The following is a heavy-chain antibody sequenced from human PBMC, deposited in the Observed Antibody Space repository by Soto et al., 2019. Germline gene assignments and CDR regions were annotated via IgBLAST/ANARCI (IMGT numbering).Heavy chain of an antibody. J-gene: IGHJ2*01. D-gene: IGHD4-17*01. CDR2: IYYSGST. V-gene: IGHV4-59*01. CDR1: GGSISSYY. Sequence: QVQLQESGPGLVKPSETLSLTCTVSGGSISSYYWSWIWQPPGKGLEWIGYIYYSGSTNYNPSLKSRVTISEDTSKNQFPLKLSVVTAADTAVYYWARSDYGDYSWGRYFDLWGRGTLVTVSS. CDR3: ARSDYGDYSWGRYFDL.